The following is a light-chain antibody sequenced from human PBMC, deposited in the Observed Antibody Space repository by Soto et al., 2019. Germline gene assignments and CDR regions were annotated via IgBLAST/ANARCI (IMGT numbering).Light chain of an antibody. CDR3: QSYDSSLSAWV. CDR1: SSNIGAGYD. Sequence: QLVLTQPPSVSGAPGQRVTISCIGSSSNIGAGYDVHWYQQFPGIAPKLLIHGNINRPSGVPDRFSGSKSGTSASLAITGLQAEDETDYYCQSYDSSLSAWVFGGGTQLTVL. J-gene: IGLJ7*01. V-gene: IGLV1-40*01. CDR2: GNI.